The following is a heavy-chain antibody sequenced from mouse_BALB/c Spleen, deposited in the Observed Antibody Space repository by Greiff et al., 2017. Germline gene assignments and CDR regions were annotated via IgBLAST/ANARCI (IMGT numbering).Heavy chain of an antibody. CDR2: INPSNGGT. CDR1: GYTFTRYY. J-gene: IGHJ3*01. V-gene: IGHV1S81*02. Sequence: QVQLKESGAELVKPGASVKLSCKASGYTFTRYYMYWVKQRPGQGLEWIGEINPSNGGTNFNEKFKSKATLTVDKSSSTAYMQLSSLTSEDSAVYYCTRDGELLRSFAYWGQGTLVTVSA. D-gene: IGHD1-1*01. CDR3: TRDGELLRSFAY.